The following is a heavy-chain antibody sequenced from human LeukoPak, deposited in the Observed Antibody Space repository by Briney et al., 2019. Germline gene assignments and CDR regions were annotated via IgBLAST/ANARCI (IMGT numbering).Heavy chain of an antibody. D-gene: IGHD3-22*01. Sequence: GGSLRLSYAASGFTFSRYAMSWVRQAPGKGLEWVSAISGSGGSTYYADSVKGRFPIPRDNYKNTLYLQMNSLRAEDTVVYYCAKQDSRGYYLSGYFDYWGQGTLVTVSS. CDR3: AKQDSRGYYLSGYFDY. V-gene: IGHV3-23*01. J-gene: IGHJ4*02. CDR2: ISGSGGST. CDR1: GFTFSRYA.